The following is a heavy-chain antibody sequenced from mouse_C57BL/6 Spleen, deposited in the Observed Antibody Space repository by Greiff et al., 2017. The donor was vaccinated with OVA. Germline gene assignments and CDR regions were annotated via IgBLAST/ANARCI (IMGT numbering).Heavy chain of an antibody. CDR3: ARERITTVGGYFDV. V-gene: IGHV2-2*01. J-gene: IGHJ1*03. CDR1: GFSLTSYG. D-gene: IGHD1-1*01. CDR2: IWSGGST. Sequence: VQLKESGPGLVQPSQSLSITCTVSGFSLTSYGVHWVRQSPGKGLEWLGVIWSGGSTDYNAAFISRLSISKDNSKSQVFFKMNSLQADDTAIYYCARERITTVGGYFDVWGTGTTVTVSS.